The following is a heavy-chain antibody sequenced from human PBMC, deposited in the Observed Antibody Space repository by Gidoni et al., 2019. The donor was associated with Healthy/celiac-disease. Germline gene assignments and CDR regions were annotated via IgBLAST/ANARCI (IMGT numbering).Heavy chain of an antibody. CDR1: GFTFSSYW. CDR3: ARASMYYFDY. V-gene: IGHV3-74*01. Sequence: EVQLVESGGGLVQPGGSLRLACAASGFTFSSYWMHWVRQGPGKGLVWVSRINSDVSSPSYADSVKGRFTISRDNAKNTLYLQMNSLRAEDTAVYYCARASMYYFDYWGQGTLVTVSS. J-gene: IGHJ4*02. CDR2: INSDVSSP.